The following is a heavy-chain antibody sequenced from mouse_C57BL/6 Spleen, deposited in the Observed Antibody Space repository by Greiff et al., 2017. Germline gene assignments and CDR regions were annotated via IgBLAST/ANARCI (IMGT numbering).Heavy chain of an antibody. Sequence: VQLQQSGPELVKPGASVKISCKASGYAFSSSWMNWVKQRPGKGLEWIGRIYPGDGDTNYNGKFKGKATLTADKSSSTAYMQLSSLTSEDSAVYFCARYDYDGGYYAMDYWGQGTSVTVSS. CDR3: ARYDYDGGYYAMDY. V-gene: IGHV1-82*01. CDR2: IYPGDGDT. CDR1: GYAFSSSW. J-gene: IGHJ4*01. D-gene: IGHD2-4*01.